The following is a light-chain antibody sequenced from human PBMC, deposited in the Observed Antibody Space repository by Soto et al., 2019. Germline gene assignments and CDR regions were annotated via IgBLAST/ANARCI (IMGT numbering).Light chain of an antibody. V-gene: IGKV4-1*01. CDR3: QQYLGITRT. CDR1: QTISSC. CDR2: WAS. Sequence: DIQMTQSPSTLSGSVGDRVTITCRASQTISSCLAWYQQKPGQPPKLLIYWASTRESGVPDRFSGSGSGTDCTLTLSSLKDEDVSVYDGQQYLGITRTFGQGTKVDIK. J-gene: IGKJ1*01.